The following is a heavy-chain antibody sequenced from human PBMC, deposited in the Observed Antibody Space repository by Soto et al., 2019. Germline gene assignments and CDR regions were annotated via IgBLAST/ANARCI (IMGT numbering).Heavy chain of an antibody. CDR2: INPNSGGT. V-gene: IGHV1-2*04. CDR1: GYTFTGYY. J-gene: IGHJ3*02. CDR3: ATSPLSGSYSGAFDI. Sequence: ASVKVSCKASGYTFTGYYMHWVRQAPGQGLEWMGWINPNSGGTNYAQKFQGWVTMTRDTSISTAYMELSRLRSDDTAVYYCATSPLSGSYSGAFDIWGQGTMVTVSS. D-gene: IGHD1-26*01.